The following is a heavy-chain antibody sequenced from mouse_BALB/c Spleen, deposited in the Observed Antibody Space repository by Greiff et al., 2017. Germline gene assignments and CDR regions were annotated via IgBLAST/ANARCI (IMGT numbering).Heavy chain of an antibody. V-gene: IGHV5-6-5*01. CDR2: ISSGGST. Sequence: EVKLEESGGGLVKPGGSLKLSCAASGFTFSSYAMSWVRQTPEKRLEWVASISSGGSTYYPDSVKGRFTISRDNARNILYLQMTSLRSEDTAMYYCARGGDGGGMDYWGQGTSVTVSS. CDR1: GFTFSSYA. J-gene: IGHJ4*01. CDR3: ARGGDGGGMDY.